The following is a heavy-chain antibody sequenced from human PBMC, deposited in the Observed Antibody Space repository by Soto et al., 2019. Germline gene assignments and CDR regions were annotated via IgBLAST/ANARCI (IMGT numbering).Heavy chain of an antibody. CDR3: ARDGSFGLDH. CDR1: GFTFSSYA. J-gene: IGHJ5*02. D-gene: IGHD3-16*01. V-gene: IGHV3-30-3*01. CDR2: ISYVGSNK. Sequence: QVQLVESGGGVVQPGRSLRLSCAASGFTFSSYAMHWVRQAPGKGLEWVAVISYVGSNKYYANSVKGRFTISRDNSKNTLYLQMNSQRAEDTAVYYSARDGSFGLDHWGQGTLVTAS.